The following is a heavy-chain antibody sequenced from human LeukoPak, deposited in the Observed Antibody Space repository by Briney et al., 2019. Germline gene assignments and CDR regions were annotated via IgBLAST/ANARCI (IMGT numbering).Heavy chain of an antibody. D-gene: IGHD3-10*01. CDR2: ISSISSYI. CDR3: ATDGPDYYGSGSYYNYYYYYGMDV. CDR1: GCTFSSYS. Sequence: GGSLRLSCAASGCTFSSYSMNWVRQAPGKGLGWVSSISSISSYIYYADSVKGRFTISRDNAKNSLYLQMNSMRAEDTAVYYCATDGPDYYGSGSYYNYYYYYGMDVWGKGTTVTVSS. V-gene: IGHV3-21*01. J-gene: IGHJ6*04.